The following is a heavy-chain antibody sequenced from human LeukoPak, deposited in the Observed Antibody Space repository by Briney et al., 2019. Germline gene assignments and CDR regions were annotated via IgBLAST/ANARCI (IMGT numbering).Heavy chain of an antibody. D-gene: IGHD2-21*01. CDR1: GYTFTSYG. CDR2: IIPVFGTA. Sequence: SVKVSCKXSGYTFTSYGISWVRQAPGQGLEWMGGIIPVFGTANYSQKFQGRVTITTDESTSTAYMELSSLRSEDTTVYYCARGLQNYGGIEGDAFDIWGQGTMVTVSS. CDR3: ARGLQNYGGIEGDAFDI. V-gene: IGHV1-69*05. J-gene: IGHJ3*02.